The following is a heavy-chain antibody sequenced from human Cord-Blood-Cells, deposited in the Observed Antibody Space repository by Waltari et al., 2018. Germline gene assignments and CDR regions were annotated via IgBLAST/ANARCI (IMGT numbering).Heavy chain of an antibody. CDR1: GGTSSSYA. V-gene: IGHV1-69*04. CDR2: IIPILGIA. J-gene: IGHJ4*02. D-gene: IGHD2-21*02. Sequence: QVQLVQSGAEVKKPGSSVKVSCKASGGTSSSYAISWVRPAPGQGLEWMGGIIPILGIANYAQKFQGRVTITADESTSTAYMELSSLRSEDTAVYYCARDPPATYCGGDCYSDYWGQGTLVTVSS. CDR3: ARDPPATYCGGDCYSDY.